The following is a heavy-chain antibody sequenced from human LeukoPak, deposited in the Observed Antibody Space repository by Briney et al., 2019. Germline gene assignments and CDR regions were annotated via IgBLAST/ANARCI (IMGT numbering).Heavy chain of an antibody. CDR2: IYFSGST. J-gene: IGHJ6*03. CDR3: ARGAGVAVASTRYYYMDV. V-gene: IGHV4-59*01. CDR1: GGSISSYY. Sequence: SETLSLTCTVSGGSISSYYWSWIRQPPGKGLEWIGDIYFSGSTNYNPSLKSRVTISVDTSKNQFSLKLNSVTAADTAVYYCARGAGVAVASTRYYYMDVWGKGTTVTVSS. D-gene: IGHD6-19*01.